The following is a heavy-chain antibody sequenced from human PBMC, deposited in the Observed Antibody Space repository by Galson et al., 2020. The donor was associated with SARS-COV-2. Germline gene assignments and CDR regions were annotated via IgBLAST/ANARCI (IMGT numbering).Heavy chain of an antibody. CDR2: ITSDGSNK. CDR1: GFTFSSYA. V-gene: IGHV3-30*04. CDR3: ARIGTSGLNAFDI. Sequence: GGSLRLSCAASGFTFSSYAMHWVRQAPGKGLEWVAVITSDGSNKYYADSVKGRFTISRDNSKNTLYLQMNSLRAEDTAVYYCARIGTSGLNAFDIWGQGTMVTVSS. J-gene: IGHJ3*02. D-gene: IGHD3-22*01.